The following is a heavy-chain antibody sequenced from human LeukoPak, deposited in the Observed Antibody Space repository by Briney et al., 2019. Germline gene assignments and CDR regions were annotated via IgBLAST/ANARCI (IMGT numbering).Heavy chain of an antibody. CDR3: TKGLYGSGSSPDF. D-gene: IGHD3-10*01. J-gene: IGHJ4*02. V-gene: IGHV3-23*01. CDR1: GFTFRKYA. Sequence: GGSLRLSCAASGFTFRKYAMTWVRQAPGKGPEWVSGINDSGSSTYYADSVKGRLTISRDNAKNTVYLQMNNLRVEDTAVYYCTKGLYGSGSSPDFWGQGTLVTVSS. CDR2: INDSGSST.